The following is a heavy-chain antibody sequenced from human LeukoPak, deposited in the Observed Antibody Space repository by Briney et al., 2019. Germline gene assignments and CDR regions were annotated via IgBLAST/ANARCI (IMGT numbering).Heavy chain of an antibody. J-gene: IGHJ3*02. CDR3: ASPAPAPRPRYSGSYYAFDI. V-gene: IGHV1-69*05. Sequence: SVKVSCKASGGTFSSYAISWVRQAPGQGLEWMGGIFPIFGTANYAQKFQGRVTITTDESTSTAYMELSSLRSEDTAVYYCASPAPAPRPRYSGSYYAFDIRGQGTMVTVSS. D-gene: IGHD1-26*01. CDR1: GGTFSSYA. CDR2: IFPIFGTA.